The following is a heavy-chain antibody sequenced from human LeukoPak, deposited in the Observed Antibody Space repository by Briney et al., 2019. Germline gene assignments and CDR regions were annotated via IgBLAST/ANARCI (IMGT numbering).Heavy chain of an antibody. CDR2: ISAYNGNT. CDR1: GYTFTSYG. CDR3: ARDKDLARSYYFRGIAAAGSWFDP. D-gene: IGHD6-13*01. J-gene: IGHJ5*02. Sequence: GASVKVSCKASGYTFTSYGISWVRQAPGQGLEWMGWISAYNGNTNYAQKLQGRGTMTTDTSTSTAYMELRSPRSDDTAVYYCARDKDLARSYYFRGIAAAGSWFDPWGQGTLVTVSS. V-gene: IGHV1-18*01.